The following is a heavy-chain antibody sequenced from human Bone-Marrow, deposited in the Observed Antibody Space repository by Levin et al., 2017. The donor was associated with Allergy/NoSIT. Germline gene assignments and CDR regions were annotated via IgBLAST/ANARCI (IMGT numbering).Heavy chain of an antibody. CDR1: GFSFDDYA. Sequence: GGSLRLSCAASGFSFDDYAMHWVRQAPGKGLEWVSGISRDSATIVYADSVKGRFTISRDNAKNSLYLQMNSLRPEDTALYYCTSRIGGANPFDYWGQGALVTVSS. J-gene: IGHJ4*02. CDR3: TSRIGGANPFDY. CDR2: ISRDSATI. V-gene: IGHV3-9*01. D-gene: IGHD3-16*01.